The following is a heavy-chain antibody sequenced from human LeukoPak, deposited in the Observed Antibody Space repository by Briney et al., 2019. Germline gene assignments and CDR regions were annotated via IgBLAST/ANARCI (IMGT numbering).Heavy chain of an antibody. CDR1: GYSLSELS. V-gene: IGHV1-2*02. J-gene: IGHJ6*03. Sequence: ASVKVSCKVSGYSLSELSMHWVRQAPGQGLEWMGWINPNSGGTNYAQKFQGRVTMTRDTSISTAYMELSRLRSDDTAVYYCARNGYSSSWYLDYYYYMDVWGKGTTVTVSS. CDR2: INPNSGGT. CDR3: ARNGYSSSWYLDYYYYMDV. D-gene: IGHD6-13*01.